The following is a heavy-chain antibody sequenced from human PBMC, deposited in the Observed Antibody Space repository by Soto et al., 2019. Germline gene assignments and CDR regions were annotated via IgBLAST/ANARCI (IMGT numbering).Heavy chain of an antibody. CDR1: GGTFSSYA. J-gene: IGHJ6*02. D-gene: IGHD3-22*01. CDR2: IIPIFGTA. Sequence: QVQLVQSGAEVKKPGSSVKVSCKASGGTFSSYAIGWVRQAPGQGLEWMGGIIPIFGTANYAQKFQGRVTITADESTSTAYMELSSLRSEDTAVYYCARAVETYYYDSSGYYGYYYYGMDVWGQGTTVTVSS. V-gene: IGHV1-69*01. CDR3: ARAVETYYYDSSGYYGYYYYGMDV.